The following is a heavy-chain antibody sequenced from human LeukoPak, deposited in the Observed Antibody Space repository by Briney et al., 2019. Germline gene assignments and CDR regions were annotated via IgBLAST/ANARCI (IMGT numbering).Heavy chain of an antibody. CDR1: GLTFSTYV. V-gene: IGHV3-23*01. CDR2: ISGSGDNT. J-gene: IGHJ4*02. D-gene: IGHD3-9*01. Sequence: SGGSLRLSCAASGLTFSTYVMSWVRQAPGKGLEWVSGISGSGDNTYYADSVKGRFTVSRDNSKNTLYLQMNSLRAEDTAIYYCAKGSGYDTDFDYWGQGTLVTVSS. CDR3: AKGSGYDTDFDY.